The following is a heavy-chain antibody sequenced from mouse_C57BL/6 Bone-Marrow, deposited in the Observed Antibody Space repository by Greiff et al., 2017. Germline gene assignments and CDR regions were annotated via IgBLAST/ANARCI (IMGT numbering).Heavy chain of an antibody. V-gene: IGHV1-82*01. CDR3: ARFYYGSEGFAY. CDR2: IYPGDGDT. D-gene: IGHD1-1*01. J-gene: IGHJ3*01. Sequence: VMLVESGPELVKPGASVKISCKASGYAFSSSWMNWVKQRPGKGLEWIGRIYPGDGDTNYNGKFKGKATLTADKSSSTAYMQLSSLTSEDSAVYFCARFYYGSEGFAYWGQGTLVTVSA. CDR1: GYAFSSSW.